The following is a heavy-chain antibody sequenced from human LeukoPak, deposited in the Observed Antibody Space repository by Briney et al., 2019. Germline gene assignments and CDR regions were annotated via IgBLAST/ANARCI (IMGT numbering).Heavy chain of an antibody. CDR2: VYYSGTT. V-gene: IGHV4-61*08. CDR3: ARNYDSSGYYYVGY. CDR1: GGSVSSGGYY. J-gene: IGHJ4*02. D-gene: IGHD3-22*01. Sequence: SETLSLTCTVSGGSVSSGGYYWSWIRQPPGKGLEWIGYVYYSGTTNYNPSLKSRVTISVDTSKNQFSLKLSSVTAADSAVYYCARNYDSSGYYYVGYWGRGTLVTVSS.